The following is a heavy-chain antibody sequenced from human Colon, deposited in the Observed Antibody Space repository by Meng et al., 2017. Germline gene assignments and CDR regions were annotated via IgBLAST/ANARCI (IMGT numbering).Heavy chain of an antibody. V-gene: IGHV4-61*08. CDR1: GPSASSGDYY. J-gene: IGHJ5*02. CDR2: IYYTGNT. CDR3: ARVNGDFDEAWFDP. Sequence: ALGLVRPSETLSRTCTGSGPSASSGDYYWSWIRQSPGQGLEWLGYIYYTGNTNYNPSLKNRVTISLDTSNNQFSLKLTSMTAADAAIYYCARVNGDFDEAWFDPWGQGTLVTVSS. D-gene: IGHD2-21*02.